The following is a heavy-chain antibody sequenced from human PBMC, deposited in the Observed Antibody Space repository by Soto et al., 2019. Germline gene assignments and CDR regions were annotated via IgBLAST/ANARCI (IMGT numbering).Heavy chain of an antibody. CDR3: ARDPVYYGSGSYYNNYYGMDV. CDR2: ISSSSSYI. J-gene: IGHJ6*02. Sequence: PGGSLRLSCAASGFTFSSYSMNWVRQAPGKGLEWVSSISSSSSYIYYADSVKGRFTISRDNAKNSLYLQMNSLRAEDTAVYYCARDPVYYGSGSYYNNYYGMDVWGQGTTVTVSS. V-gene: IGHV3-21*01. CDR1: GFTFSSYS. D-gene: IGHD3-10*01.